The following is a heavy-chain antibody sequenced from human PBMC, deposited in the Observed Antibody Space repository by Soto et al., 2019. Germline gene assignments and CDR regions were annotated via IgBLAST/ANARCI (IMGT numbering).Heavy chain of an antibody. CDR1: GFSLSTSGVG. CDR3: VHQGGGDRILDY. Sequence: QITLKESGPALVKPTQTLTLTCTFSGFSLSTSGVGVGWIRQPPGEALEWLALIYWDDYKHFSPSLESRLTIPKDTSNNQVVLTMTNMDPVDTATDYFVHQGGGDRILDYWGQGTLVTVSS. V-gene: IGHV2-5*02. CDR2: IYWDDYK. D-gene: IGHD3-16*01. J-gene: IGHJ4*02.